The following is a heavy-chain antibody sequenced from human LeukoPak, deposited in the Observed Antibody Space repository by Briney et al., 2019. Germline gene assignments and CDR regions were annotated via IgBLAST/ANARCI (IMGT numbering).Heavy chain of an antibody. V-gene: IGHV3-7*04. CDR1: GFTSCDYW. J-gene: IGHJ5*02. Sequence: GGSLRVSCAASGFTSCDYWMSWVRQAPGRGLEWVANIKQDGSEKYYVASVEGRFTISRDNARNSLYLQMNSLRDEDTAVYYCARRGFRSFGPWRQRTLVTVSS. D-gene: IGHD3-22*01. CDR2: IKQDGSEK. CDR3: ARRGFRSFGP.